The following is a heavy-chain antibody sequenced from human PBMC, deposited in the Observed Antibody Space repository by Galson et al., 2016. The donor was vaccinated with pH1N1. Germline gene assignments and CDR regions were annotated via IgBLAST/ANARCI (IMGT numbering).Heavy chain of an antibody. D-gene: IGHD2-8*01. CDR1: GFTFSSFT. CDR2: ITSTGRSI. J-gene: IGHJ3*01. Sequence: SLRLSCAASGFTFSSFTMNWVRQFPGKGLEWVSSITSTGRSIYYADSLKGRFTISRDKAKDSLYLQMNSLRAEDAAVYFCARERPTTNIYDAFAFWGQGTMVTVSS. V-gene: IGHV3-21*01. CDR3: ARERPTTNIYDAFAF.